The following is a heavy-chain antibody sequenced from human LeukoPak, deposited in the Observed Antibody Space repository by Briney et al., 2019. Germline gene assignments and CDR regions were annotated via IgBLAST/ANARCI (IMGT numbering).Heavy chain of an antibody. J-gene: IGHJ5*02. CDR1: GGSISSSSYY. V-gene: IGHV4-39*01. CDR3: ARTIFGVVIP. CDR2: IYYSGST. D-gene: IGHD3-3*01. Sequence: SETLSLTCTVSGGSISSSSYYWGWIRQPPGKGLEWIGSIYYSGSTYYNPSLKGRVTISVDTSKNQFSLKLSSVTAADTAVYYCARTIFGVVIPWGQGTLVTVSS.